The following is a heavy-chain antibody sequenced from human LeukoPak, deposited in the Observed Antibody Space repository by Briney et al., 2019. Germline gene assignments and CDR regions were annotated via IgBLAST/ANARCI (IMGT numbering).Heavy chain of an antibody. CDR1: GFTFSSYS. CDR3: ARVRTVTKDFDY. Sequence: GGSLRLSCAASGFTFSSYSMNWVRQAPGKGLEWVSSISSSSSYIYYAESVKGRFTISRDNAKNSLYLQMNSLRAEDTAVYYCARVRTVTKDFDYWGQGTLVAVSS. J-gene: IGHJ4*02. CDR2: ISSSSSYI. D-gene: IGHD4-17*01. V-gene: IGHV3-21*01.